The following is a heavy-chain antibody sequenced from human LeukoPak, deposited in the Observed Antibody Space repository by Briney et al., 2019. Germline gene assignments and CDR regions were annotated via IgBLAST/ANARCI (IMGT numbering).Heavy chain of an antibody. V-gene: IGHV1-69*04. Sequence: ASVKVSCKASGGTFISYTISWVRQAPGQGLEWMGRIIPILGIANYAQKFQGRVMITADKSTSTAYMELSSLRSEDTAVYYCARDLGSLPYYYDSSGPNGGYWGQGTLVTVSS. D-gene: IGHD3-22*01. CDR1: GGTFISYT. CDR2: IIPILGIA. J-gene: IGHJ4*02. CDR3: ARDLGSLPYYYDSSGPNGGY.